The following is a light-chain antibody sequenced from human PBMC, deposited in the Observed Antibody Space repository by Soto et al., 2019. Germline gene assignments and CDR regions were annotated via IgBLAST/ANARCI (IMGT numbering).Light chain of an antibody. J-gene: IGLJ2*01. CDR3: GSYTHTNTPV. Sequence: QSALIQPASVSGSPGQSITSSCTGTSGDVGGYNYVSWYQQHPDKAHQLMIYVVSTRPSGIYDRFSGSKSGNTASLTMSALLAEDEYDNYDGSYTHTNTPVFGGGTKLTVL. CDR1: SGDVGGYNY. V-gene: IGLV2-14*03. CDR2: VVS.